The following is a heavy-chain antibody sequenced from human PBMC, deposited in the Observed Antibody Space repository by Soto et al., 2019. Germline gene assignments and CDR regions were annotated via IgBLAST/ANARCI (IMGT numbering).Heavy chain of an antibody. J-gene: IGHJ4*02. CDR2: IIPIFGTA. V-gene: IGHV1-69*13. D-gene: IGHD3-22*01. CDR1: GGTFSSYA. CDR3: ARHPPPVYYDSSGYYLWYFDY. Sequence: SVKVSCKASGGTFSSYAISWVRQAPGQGLEWMGGIIPIFGTANYAQKFQGRVTITADESTSTAYMELSSLRSEDTAVYYCARHPPPVYYDSSGYYLWYFDYWGKGTLVIVSS.